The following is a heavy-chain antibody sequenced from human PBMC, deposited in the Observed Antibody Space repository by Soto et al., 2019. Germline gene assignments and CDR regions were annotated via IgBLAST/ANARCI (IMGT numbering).Heavy chain of an antibody. Sequence: SVQVSCKASGFSFTGYYIHWLRQAPGQGLEWMGWINAHSGGTEYAQKFQGRVTLTRDTSIATAYLTLNSRTSDDTALYYCAKDFTRQPAYGVNPXGR. CDR3: AKDFTRQPAYGVNP. CDR1: GFSFTGYY. CDR2: INAHSGGT. D-gene: IGHD3-16*01. J-gene: IGHJ2*01. V-gene: IGHV1-2*02.